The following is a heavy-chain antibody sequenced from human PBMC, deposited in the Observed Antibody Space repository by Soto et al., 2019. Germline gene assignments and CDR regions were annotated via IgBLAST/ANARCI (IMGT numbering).Heavy chain of an antibody. CDR2: ISSSSSTI. Sequence: GGSLRLSCAASGFTFSSYSMNWVRQAPGKGLEWVSYISSSSSTIYYADSVKGRFTISRDNAKNSLYLQMNSLRAEDTAVYYCAGEFLGSWVVAATTVDYWGQGTLVTVSS. V-gene: IGHV3-48*01. D-gene: IGHD2-15*01. CDR1: GFTFSSYS. CDR3: AGEFLGSWVVAATTVDY. J-gene: IGHJ4*02.